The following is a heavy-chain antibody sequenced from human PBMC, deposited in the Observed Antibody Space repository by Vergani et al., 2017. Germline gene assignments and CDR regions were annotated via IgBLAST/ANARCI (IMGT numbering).Heavy chain of an antibody. CDR3: ARADRDIVVVPAAFYFDY. D-gene: IGHD2-2*01. V-gene: IGHV1-69*01. Sequence: QVQLVQSGAEVKKPGSSVKVSCKASGGTFSSYAISWVRQAPGQGLGWMGGIIPIFGTANYAQKFQGRVTITADESTSTAYMELSSLRSEDTAVYYCARADRDIVVVPAAFYFDYWGQGTLVTVSS. CDR2: IIPIFGTA. CDR1: GGTFSSYA. J-gene: IGHJ4*02.